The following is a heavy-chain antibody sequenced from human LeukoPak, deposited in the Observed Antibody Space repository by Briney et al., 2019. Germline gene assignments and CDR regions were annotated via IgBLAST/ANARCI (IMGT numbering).Heavy chain of an antibody. CDR3: ARDGYGDLVYDY. CDR1: GGSISSGGYY. CDR2: IYYSGST. D-gene: IGHD4-17*01. J-gene: IGHJ4*02. V-gene: IGHV4-31*03. Sequence: PSETPSLTCTVSGGSISSGGYYWSWIRQHPGKGLEWIGYIYYSGSTYYNPSLKSRVTISVDTSKNQFSLKLSSVTAADTAVYYCARDGYGDLVYDYWGQGTLVTVSS.